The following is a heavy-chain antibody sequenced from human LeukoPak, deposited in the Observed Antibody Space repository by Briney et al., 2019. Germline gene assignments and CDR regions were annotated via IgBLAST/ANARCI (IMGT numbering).Heavy chain of an antibody. J-gene: IGHJ3*02. V-gene: IGHV3-33*01. CDR1: GFTFSSYG. Sequence: PGGSLRLSCAASGFTFSSYGMHWVRQAPGKGLEWVAVIWYDGSNKYYADSMKGRFTISRDNSKNTLYLQMNSLRAEDTAVYYCARSPARASCGPFDIWGQGTMVTVSS. CDR3: ARSPARASCGPFDI. CDR2: IWYDGSNK. D-gene: IGHD2-15*01.